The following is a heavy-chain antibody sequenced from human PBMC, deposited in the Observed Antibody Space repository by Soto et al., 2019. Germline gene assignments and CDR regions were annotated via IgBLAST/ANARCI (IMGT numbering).Heavy chain of an antibody. V-gene: IGHV3-48*03. D-gene: IGHD3-10*01. CDR1: GFSFSDYG. CDR3: ARDAFEIYYKFGLDV. CDR2: ISSSGGTI. J-gene: IGHJ6*02. Sequence: GGSLRLSCAASGFSFSDYGMNWVRQTPGKGLEWLSYISSSGGTIKYADSVKGRFTISRDNAKNSLYLQMHSLRADDTAVYYCARDAFEIYYKFGLDVWGQGTPVTVSS.